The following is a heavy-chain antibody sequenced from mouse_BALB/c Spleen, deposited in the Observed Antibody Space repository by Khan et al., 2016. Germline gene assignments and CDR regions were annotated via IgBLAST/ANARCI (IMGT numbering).Heavy chain of an antibody. CDR2: ILPGSGST. V-gene: IGHV1-9*01. D-gene: IGHD1-1*02. Sequence: QVQLQQSGAELMKPGASVKISCKATGYTFSSYWIEWVKQRPGHGLEWIGEILPGSGSTNYNEKFKGKATFTADTSSNTAYMQLSSLTSEDSAVYYGARGVGRGYFDYWGQGTTLTVSS. CDR3: ARGVGRGYFDY. CDR1: GYTFSSYW. J-gene: IGHJ2*01.